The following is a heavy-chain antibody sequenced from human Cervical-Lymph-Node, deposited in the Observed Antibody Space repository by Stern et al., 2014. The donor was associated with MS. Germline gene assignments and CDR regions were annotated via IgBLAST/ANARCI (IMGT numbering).Heavy chain of an antibody. V-gene: IGHV1-3*01. CDR1: GYTFASYA. CDR3: ARVDSSSRFDP. Sequence: VQLVESGAEVKKPGASVKVSCKAAGYTFASYALHWVRQAPGQRLEWMGWFNADNGKTKFSQKFQGRVTITRDTSASTAYMELSSLRSEDTAVYYCARVDSSSRFDPWGQGTLVIVSS. CDR2: FNADNGKT. J-gene: IGHJ5*02. D-gene: IGHD6-6*01.